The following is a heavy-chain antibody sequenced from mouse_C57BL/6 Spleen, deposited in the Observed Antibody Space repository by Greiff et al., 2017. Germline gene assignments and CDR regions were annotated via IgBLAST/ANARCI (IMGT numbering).Heavy chain of an antibody. CDR2: INYDGSST. CDR3: ARASYYYGSSHWYFDV. V-gene: IGHV5-16*01. J-gene: IGHJ1*03. Sequence: DVMLVESEGGLVQPGSSMKLSCTASGFTFSDYYMAWVRQVPEKGLEWVANINYDGSSTYYLDSLKSRFIISRDNAKNILYLQMSSLKSEDTATYYCARASYYYGSSHWYFDVWGTGTTVTVSS. CDR1: GFTFSDYY. D-gene: IGHD1-1*01.